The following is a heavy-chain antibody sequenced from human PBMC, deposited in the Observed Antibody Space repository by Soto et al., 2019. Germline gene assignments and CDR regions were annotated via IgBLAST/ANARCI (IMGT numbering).Heavy chain of an antibody. CDR2: IYPGDSDT. D-gene: IGHD6-13*01. CDR3: ARTAAAGKYYYGVDV. CDR1: GYSFTSYW. Sequence: GESLKISCKGSGYSFTSYWIGWVRQMPGKGLEWMGIIYPGDSDTRYSPSFQGQVTISADKSFSTAYLQWSSLKASDTAMYYRARTAAAGKYYYGVDVWGQGTTVTVSS. J-gene: IGHJ6*02. V-gene: IGHV5-51*01.